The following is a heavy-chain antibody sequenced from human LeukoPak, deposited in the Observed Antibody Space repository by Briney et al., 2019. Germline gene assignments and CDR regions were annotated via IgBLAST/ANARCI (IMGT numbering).Heavy chain of an antibody. CDR3: ARGRWLQFSD. D-gene: IGHD5-24*01. V-gene: IGHV4-59*01. CDR2: IYFTGST. CDR1: GGSISNYY. J-gene: IGHJ4*02. Sequence: SETLSLTCTVSGGSISNYYWNWIRQPPGKGLEWVGYIYFTGSTNYNPSLKSRVTISLDTSKNQFSLKLSSVTAADTAIYYCARGRWLQFSDWGPGTLVTVSS.